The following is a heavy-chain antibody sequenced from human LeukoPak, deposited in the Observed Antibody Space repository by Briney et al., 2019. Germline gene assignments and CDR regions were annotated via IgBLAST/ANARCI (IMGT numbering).Heavy chain of an antibody. CDR3: ARGGTRGYSPSDY. J-gene: IGHJ4*02. D-gene: IGHD5-18*01. Sequence: GGSLRLSCAASGFTFSADSMSWVRQAPGKGLEWVSSIISSSYMYYADSVKGRFTISRDNAKNSLYLQMNSLRAEDTAVYYCARGGTRGYSPSDYWGQGTLVTVSS. V-gene: IGHV3-21*01. CDR2: IISSSYM. CDR1: GFTFSADS.